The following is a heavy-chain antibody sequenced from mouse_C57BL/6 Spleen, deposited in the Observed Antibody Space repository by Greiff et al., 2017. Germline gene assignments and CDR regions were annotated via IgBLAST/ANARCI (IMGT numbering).Heavy chain of an antibody. V-gene: IGHV2-5*01. CDR3: ATPITTVVATCAMDY. CDR1: GFSLTSYG. Sequence: QVQLKESGPGLVQPSQSLSITCTVSGFSLTSYGVHWVRQSPGKGLEWLGVIWRGGSTDYNAAFMSRLSITKDNSKSQVFFKMNSLHADDTAIYYCATPITTVVATCAMDYWGQGTSVTVSS. CDR2: IWRGGST. J-gene: IGHJ4*01. D-gene: IGHD1-1*01.